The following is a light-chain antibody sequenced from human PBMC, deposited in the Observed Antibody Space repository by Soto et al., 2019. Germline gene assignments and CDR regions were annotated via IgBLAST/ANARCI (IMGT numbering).Light chain of an antibody. V-gene: IGLV1-44*01. CDR1: RSNNGSNT. Sequence: QSVLTQPPSVSGTPGQRVTVSGSGGRSNNGSNTVHCYQQPPGAAPKLLIYRDNQRPSGVPDRFAASKSGTSASLAISGLQSEDEGDYYCAAWDDSHNVLYVFGTGTKVTVL. J-gene: IGLJ1*01. CDR3: AAWDDSHNVLYV. CDR2: RDN.